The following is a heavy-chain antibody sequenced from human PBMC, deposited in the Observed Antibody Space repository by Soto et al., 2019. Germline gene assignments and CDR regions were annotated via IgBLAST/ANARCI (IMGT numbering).Heavy chain of an antibody. CDR2: IKQDGSEK. D-gene: IGHD3-10*01. Sequence: GGSLRLSCAASGFTFSSYWMSWVRQAPGKGPEWVANIKQDGSEKYYVDSVKGRFTISRDNAKNSLYLQMNSLRAEDTAVYYCARSGLGESYYYYYGMDVWGQGTTVTVS. J-gene: IGHJ6*02. CDR1: GFTFSSYW. V-gene: IGHV3-7*03. CDR3: ARSGLGESYYYYYGMDV.